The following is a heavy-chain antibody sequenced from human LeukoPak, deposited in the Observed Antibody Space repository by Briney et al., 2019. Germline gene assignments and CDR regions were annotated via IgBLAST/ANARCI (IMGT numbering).Heavy chain of an antibody. CDR1: GFTFDDYA. V-gene: IGHV3-43D*03. J-gene: IGHJ4*02. CDR2: ISWDGGST. CDR3: AKDNRNYYIDY. D-gene: IGHD3-10*01. Sequence: GGSLRLSCAASGFTFDDYAMHWVRQAPGKGLEWVSLISWDGGSTYYADSVKGRFTISRDNSENTLYLQMNSLRTEDTALYYCAKDNRNYYIDYWGQGTLVTVSS.